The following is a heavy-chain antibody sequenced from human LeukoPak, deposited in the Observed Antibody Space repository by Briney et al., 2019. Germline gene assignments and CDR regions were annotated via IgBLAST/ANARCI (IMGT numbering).Heavy chain of an antibody. Sequence: SQTLSLTCAISGDSVSSNSAAWHWIRQSPSRGLEWLGRTYYRSKWYNDYAVSVKSRITINPDTSKNQFSLQLNSVTPEDTAVYYCAREIGSSGWYPGGTLDYWGQGTLVTVSS. D-gene: IGHD6-19*01. V-gene: IGHV6-1*01. J-gene: IGHJ4*02. CDR2: TYYRSKWYN. CDR1: GDSVSSNSAA. CDR3: AREIGSSGWYPGGTLDY.